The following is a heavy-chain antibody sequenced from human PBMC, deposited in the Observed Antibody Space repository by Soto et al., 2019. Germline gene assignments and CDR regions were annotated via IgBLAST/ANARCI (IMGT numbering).Heavy chain of an antibody. CDR2: VMPTFGAG. D-gene: IGHD3-22*01. CDR1: GGAFRNYA. J-gene: IGHJ6*02. Sequence: QVQLVQSGAEVKKPGSSVKVSCTASGGAFRNYAVSWVRQGPGQGLEWMGAVMPTFGAGVYAQKFQGRLTIFADESTNTAYLNVSSLTSEYAAIYYCAASRGFYEAMDAWGQGTTLTVSS. V-gene: IGHV1-69*01. CDR3: AASRGFYEAMDA.